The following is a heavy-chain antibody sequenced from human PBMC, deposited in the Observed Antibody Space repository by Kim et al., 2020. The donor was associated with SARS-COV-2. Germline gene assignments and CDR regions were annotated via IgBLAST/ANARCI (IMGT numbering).Heavy chain of an antibody. CDR1: GGSFSSFA. CDR3: SRFSLFGEFAEAFEM. D-gene: IGHD3-10*02. J-gene: IGHJ3*02. V-gene: IGHV1-69*04. CDR2: IIPMLDEV. Sequence: SVKVSCKASGGSFSSFAISWVRQAPGQGLEWVGRIIPMLDEVNYAQKFQGRVLITADKSTATAYMDLSRLRSGDTAVYYCSRFSLFGEFAEAFEMWGQG.